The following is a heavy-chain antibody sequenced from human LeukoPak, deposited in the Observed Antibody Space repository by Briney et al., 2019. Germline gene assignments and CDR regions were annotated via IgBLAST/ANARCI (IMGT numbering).Heavy chain of an antibody. V-gene: IGHV3-7*04. CDR2: IKPDGRET. CDR3: ARDYYASGSHDY. D-gene: IGHD3-10*01. CDR1: GFTFSTYW. J-gene: IGHJ4*02. Sequence: GGSLRLSCAASGFTFSTYWMTWVRQAPGKGLEWVGNIKPDGRETYFVDSVKGRFTISRDNAQNSLYLQINSLRAEDTALYYCARDYYASGSHDYWGQGTLVTVSS.